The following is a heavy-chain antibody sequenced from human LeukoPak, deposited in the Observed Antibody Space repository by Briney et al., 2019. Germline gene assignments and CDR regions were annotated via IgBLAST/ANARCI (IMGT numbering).Heavy chain of an antibody. CDR3: TTGGLYDYVWGSYRPDHFDY. Sequence: GGSLTLSCAASGFTFSNAWMSWVRQAPGKGLEWVGRIKSKTDGGTTDYAAPVKGRFTISRDDSKNTLYLQMNSLKTEDTAVYYCTTGGLYDYVWGSYRPDHFDYWGQGTLVTVSS. CDR2: IKSKTDGGTT. CDR1: GFTFSNAW. D-gene: IGHD3-16*02. J-gene: IGHJ4*02. V-gene: IGHV3-15*01.